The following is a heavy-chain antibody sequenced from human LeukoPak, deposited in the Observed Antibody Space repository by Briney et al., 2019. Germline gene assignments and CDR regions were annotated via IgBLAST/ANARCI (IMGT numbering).Heavy chain of an antibody. Sequence: GGSLRLSCAASGFTFNRNLMSWLRQAPGKGLEWVANIKEDGSVKNYEDSVKGRFTISRDNAANSVSLLLNSLRAEDTAVYYCARDVGKGYFDYWGQGTLVTVSS. CDR3: ARDVGKGYFDY. CDR2: IKEDGSVK. V-gene: IGHV3-7*04. CDR1: GFTFNRNL. J-gene: IGHJ4*02.